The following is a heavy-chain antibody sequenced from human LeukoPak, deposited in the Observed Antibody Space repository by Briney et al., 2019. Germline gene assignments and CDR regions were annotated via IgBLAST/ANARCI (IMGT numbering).Heavy chain of an antibody. J-gene: IGHJ3*02. V-gene: IGHV3-23*01. CDR1: GFTFSSYA. Sequence: GGSLRLSCAASGFTFSSYAMSWVRQAPGKGLEWVSAISGSGGSTYYADSVKGRFTISRDNSKNTLYLQMNSLRAEDTAAYYCATGDYDYVWGSYRPNDAFDIWGQGTMVTVSS. CDR2: ISGSGGST. CDR3: ATGDYDYVWGSYRPNDAFDI. D-gene: IGHD3-16*02.